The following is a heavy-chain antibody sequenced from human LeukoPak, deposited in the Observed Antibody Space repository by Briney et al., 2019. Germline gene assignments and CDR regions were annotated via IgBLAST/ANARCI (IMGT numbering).Heavy chain of an antibody. J-gene: IGHJ4*02. V-gene: IGHV1-2*02. Sequence: ASVKVSCKASGYTFTGYYIHWVRQAPGQGLEWMGWINPNINGTNYAQKFQGRVTMTGDRSISTAYMELSRLRSDDTAVYYCARETKYYYDSSGYYDYWGQGTLVTVSS. CDR2: INPNINGT. D-gene: IGHD3-22*01. CDR1: GYTFTGYY. CDR3: ARETKYYYDSSGYYDY.